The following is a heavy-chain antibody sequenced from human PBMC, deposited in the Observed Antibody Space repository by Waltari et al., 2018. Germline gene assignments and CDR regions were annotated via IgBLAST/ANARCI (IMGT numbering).Heavy chain of an antibody. CDR3: ARDSYVFNGWFHP. CDR2: IYYSGYS. V-gene: IGHV4-59*12. D-gene: IGHD3-10*02. CDR1: GGSISSYY. J-gene: IGHJ5*02. Sequence: QVQLQESGPGLLKPSETLSLTCTVSGGSISSYYWNWIRQSPGKGLEWIGYIYYSGYSSFNPSLKSRVSLSVDTSKNQFSLKLNSVTAADTAVYYCARDSYVFNGWFHPWGQGTLVTVSS.